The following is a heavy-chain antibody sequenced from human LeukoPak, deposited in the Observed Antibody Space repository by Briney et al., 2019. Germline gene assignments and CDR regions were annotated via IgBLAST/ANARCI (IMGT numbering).Heavy chain of an antibody. Sequence: GGTLRLSCAASGFTFSSYGMSWVRQAPGKGLEWVSAISGSGGSTYYADSVKGRFTISRDNSKNTLYLQMNSLRAEDTAVYYCAKDGSIRGDIWGQGTMVTVSS. D-gene: IGHD1-26*01. V-gene: IGHV3-23*01. CDR1: GFTFSSYG. CDR3: AKDGSIRGDI. J-gene: IGHJ3*02. CDR2: ISGSGGST.